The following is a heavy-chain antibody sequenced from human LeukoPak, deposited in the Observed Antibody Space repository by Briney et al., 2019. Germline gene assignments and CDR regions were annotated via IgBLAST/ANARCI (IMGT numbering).Heavy chain of an antibody. CDR2: ISNDGSNI. D-gene: IGHD2-21*01. V-gene: IGHV3-30*18. J-gene: IGHJ5*02. CDR1: GFTFSNYG. Sequence: GGSLRLSCATSGFTFSNYGMHWVRQAPGKGLEWVAVISNDGSNIQYADSAKGRFTISRDNSKNTVYLQMNSLRSEDTAVYYCAKDPYRVIVATGNYLDPWGQGTLVTVSS. CDR3: AKDPYRVIVATGNYLDP.